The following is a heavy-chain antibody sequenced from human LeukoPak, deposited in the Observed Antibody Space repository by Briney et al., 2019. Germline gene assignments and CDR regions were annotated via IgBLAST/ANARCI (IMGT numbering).Heavy chain of an antibody. D-gene: IGHD3-3*01. Sequence: PGGSLRLSCAASGFSFSSYEMNWVRQAPGKGLEWVSYISSSGSTIYYADSVKGRFTISRDTAKNSLYLEMNSLRAEDTAVYYCARDRNSDFWSGYYTNYFDSWGQGTLVTVSS. CDR1: GFSFSSYE. CDR2: ISSSGSTI. CDR3: ARDRNSDFWSGYYTNYFDS. J-gene: IGHJ4*02. V-gene: IGHV3-48*03.